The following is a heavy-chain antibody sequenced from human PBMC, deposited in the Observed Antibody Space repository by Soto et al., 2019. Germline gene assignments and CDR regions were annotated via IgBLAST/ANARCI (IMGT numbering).Heavy chain of an antibody. CDR3: ARPKTIGAAAGKGWFDP. CDR2: ISYTGTT. CDR1: GGSISSYH. V-gene: IGHV4-59*04. Sequence: SETLSLTCTVSGGSISSYHWSWIRQSHGKGLEWIGSISYTGTTYYNPSLKGRLTISVDPSKNQFSLKLTSVTAADTAMYYCARPKTIGAAAGKGWFDPWGQGTLVTVSS. D-gene: IGHD6-13*01. J-gene: IGHJ5*02.